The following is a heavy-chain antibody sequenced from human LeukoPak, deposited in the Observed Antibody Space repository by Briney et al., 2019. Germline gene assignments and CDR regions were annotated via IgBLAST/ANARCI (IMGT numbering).Heavy chain of an antibody. D-gene: IGHD5-24*01. J-gene: IGHJ3*02. CDR2: IYYSGST. CDR1: GYSISSSDW. Sequence: RPSETLSLTRAVSGYSISSSDWWGWIRQPPGKGLEWIGYIYYSGSTYSNPSLKSRVTMSVDTSKNQFSLMLGSVTAVDTAVYYCTRSHRDDFNRVSHAFDIWGQGTMVTVSS. V-gene: IGHV4-28*01. CDR3: TRSHRDDFNRVSHAFDI.